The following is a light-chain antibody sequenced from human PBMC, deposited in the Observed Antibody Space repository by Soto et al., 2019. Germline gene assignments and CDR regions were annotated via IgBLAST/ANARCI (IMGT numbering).Light chain of an antibody. CDR2: KDN. CDR3: SVWEDNVDGWV. Sequence: QPVLTQPPSASGTPGQRVTISCSGSSSNIGSNFVYWYQQLPGTAPKLLIYKDNQRPSGVPDRFSGSKSGTSVSLAISGLRPEDEAEYYCSVWEDNVDGWVFGGGTKVTVL. J-gene: IGLJ3*02. V-gene: IGLV1-47*01. CDR1: SSNIGSNF.